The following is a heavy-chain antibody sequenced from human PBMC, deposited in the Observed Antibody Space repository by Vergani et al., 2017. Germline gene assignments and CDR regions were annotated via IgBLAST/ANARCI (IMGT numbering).Heavy chain of an antibody. CDR2: IYYSGST. J-gene: IGHJ5*02. Sequence: QVQLQQSGPGLVKPSETLSLTCTVSGGSISSYYWSWIRQPPGKGLEWIGYIYYSGSTNYNPSLKSRVTISVDTSKNQFSLKLSSVTAADTAVYYCARANYDFWSGYYLNWFDPWGQGTLVTVSS. CDR3: ARANYDFWSGYYLNWFDP. CDR1: GGSISSYY. V-gene: IGHV4-59*01. D-gene: IGHD3-3*01.